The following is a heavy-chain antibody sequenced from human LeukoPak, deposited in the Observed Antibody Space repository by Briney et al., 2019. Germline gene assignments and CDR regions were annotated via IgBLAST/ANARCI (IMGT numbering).Heavy chain of an antibody. J-gene: IGHJ5*02. CDR1: GFTFSSYS. V-gene: IGHV3-21*01. CDR3: ARDLSGSYSNWFDP. Sequence: GGSLRLSCAASGFTFSSYSMNWVRQAPGKGLEWVSSISSSSSYIYYADSVKGRYTISRDNAKNSLYLQMNSLRAEDTAVYYCARDLSGSYSNWFDPWGQGTLVTVSS. CDR2: ISSSSSYI. D-gene: IGHD1-26*01.